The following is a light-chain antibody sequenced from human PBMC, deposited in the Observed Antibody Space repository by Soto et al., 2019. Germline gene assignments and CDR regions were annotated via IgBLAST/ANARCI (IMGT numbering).Light chain of an antibody. CDR1: QSVSSSY. Sequence: EIVLTQSPGTLSLSPGERATLSCRASQSVSSSYLAWYQQKPGQAPRLLIYGASSRATGIPDRFSGSGSGTDFTLTISRLEPEDFATYYCLQYSSNPRTFGQGTKVDIK. CDR2: GAS. J-gene: IGKJ1*01. V-gene: IGKV3-20*01. CDR3: LQYSSNPRT.